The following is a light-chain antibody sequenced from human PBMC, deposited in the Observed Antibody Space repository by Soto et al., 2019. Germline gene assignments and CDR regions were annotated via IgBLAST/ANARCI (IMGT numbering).Light chain of an antibody. V-gene: IGKV3-11*01. CDR1: QSVGDN. J-gene: IGKJ2*01. CDR3: QQRGSWPRTS. CDR2: EAS. Sequence: EIVLTQSPATLSWSPGERATLSCKTSQSVGDNLAWYQQKPGQAPRLLIYEASNRATGIPARFSGGGFGTDFTLTISILEPGDFAVYFCQQRGSWPRTSFGQGTRLEI.